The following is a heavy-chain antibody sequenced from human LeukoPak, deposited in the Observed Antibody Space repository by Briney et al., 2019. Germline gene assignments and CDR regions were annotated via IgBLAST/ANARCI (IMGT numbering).Heavy chain of an antibody. CDR3: ACLTTAEAFDI. V-gene: IGHV4-34*01. CDR1: GGSFSGYY. CDR2: INHSGST. J-gene: IGHJ3*02. Sequence: SETLFLTCAVYGGSFSGYYWSWIRQPPGKGLEWIGEINHSGSTNYNPSLKSRVTISVDTSKNQFSLKLSSVTAADTAVYFCACLTTAEAFDIWGQGTMVTVSS. D-gene: IGHD3-22*01.